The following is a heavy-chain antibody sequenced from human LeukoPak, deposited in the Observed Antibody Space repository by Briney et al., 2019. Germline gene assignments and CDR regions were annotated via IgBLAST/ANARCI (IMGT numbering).Heavy chain of an antibody. Sequence: ASVKVSCKASGYTFTGYYMHWVRQAPGQGLEWMGRINPNSGGTNYAQTFQGRVTMTRDTSISTAYMELSRLRSDDTAVYYCARDLYYYDSSGPPLSDWGQGTLVTVSS. D-gene: IGHD3-22*01. V-gene: IGHV1-2*06. CDR3: ARDLYYYDSSGPPLSD. CDR2: INPNSGGT. CDR1: GYTFTGYY. J-gene: IGHJ4*02.